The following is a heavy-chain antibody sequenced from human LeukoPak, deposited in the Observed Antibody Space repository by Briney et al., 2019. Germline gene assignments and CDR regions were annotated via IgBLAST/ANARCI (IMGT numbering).Heavy chain of an antibody. CDR1: GFTFTNYW. CDR2: INSDGSVT. J-gene: IGHJ4*02. D-gene: IGHD1-26*01. CDR3: ARDRGALDY. Sequence: GGSLRLSCAASGFTFTNYWMHWVRQAPGEGLVWVSRINSDGSVTRYADSVKGRFTISRDNAKNTVFLQTNSLRTEDTAVYYCARDRGALDYWGQGTLVTVSS. V-gene: IGHV3-74*01.